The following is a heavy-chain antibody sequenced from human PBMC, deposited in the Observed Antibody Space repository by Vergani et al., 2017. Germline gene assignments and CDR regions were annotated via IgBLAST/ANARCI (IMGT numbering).Heavy chain of an antibody. CDR3: ARNPGMATPRDYYAMDV. V-gene: IGHV3-11*04. D-gene: IGHD5-24*01. CDR2: ISPGASTV. J-gene: IGHJ6*02. Sequence: LEESGGGSVKPGGSLRLSCAASGFKFSDHYMSWIRQAPGQGLEWVSHISPGASTVSYTDSVTGRFTVSRDNDNNSLTLDMTTLRVEDTAVYYCARNPGMATPRDYYAMDVWGQGTTVTVSS. CDR1: GFKFSDHY.